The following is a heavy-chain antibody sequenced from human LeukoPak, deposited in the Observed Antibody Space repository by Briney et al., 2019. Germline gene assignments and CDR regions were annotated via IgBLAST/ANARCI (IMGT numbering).Heavy chain of an antibody. CDR1: GFSFSNNA. J-gene: IGHJ6*02. V-gene: IGHV3-23*01. Sequence: QSGGSLRLSCAASGFSFSNNAMYWVRQAPGEGLEWVSVISGGGSTTYADSVKGRFTISRDSSRNTVYLQMDNLRVEDMAVYYCVRSTGYFYYGMDVWGQGTTVTVS. CDR3: VRSTGYFYYGMDV. CDR2: ISGGGST.